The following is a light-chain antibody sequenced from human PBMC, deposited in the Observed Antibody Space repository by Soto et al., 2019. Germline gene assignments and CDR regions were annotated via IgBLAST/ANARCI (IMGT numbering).Light chain of an antibody. Sequence: DIVMTQSPDSLAESLGERATINCKSSQSVLYSSNTKNYLAWYQHKRGQPPKLLIYCASTRESGVHDRFSGSGSGSDFTLTISSLQAEDLAVYYCQQYYNTPRTFGQGTKVEI. CDR2: CAS. CDR3: QQYYNTPRT. V-gene: IGKV4-1*01. CDR1: QSVLYSSNTKNY. J-gene: IGKJ1*01.